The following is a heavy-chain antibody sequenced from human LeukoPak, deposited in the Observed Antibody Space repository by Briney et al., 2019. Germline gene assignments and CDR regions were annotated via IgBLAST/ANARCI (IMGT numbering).Heavy chain of an antibody. D-gene: IGHD6-25*01. CDR2: VLRGATT. V-gene: IGHV3-66*01. Sequence: GGSLRLSCAVSGFAVSSNYMAWVRQTPGKGLEWVSVVLRGATTYYADSVKGRFTISTDNSKNMLYLQMKSLRADDSAVYYCARDGQASGTWLDFWGQGTPVTVSS. CDR3: ARDGQASGTWLDF. J-gene: IGHJ4*02. CDR1: GFAVSSNY.